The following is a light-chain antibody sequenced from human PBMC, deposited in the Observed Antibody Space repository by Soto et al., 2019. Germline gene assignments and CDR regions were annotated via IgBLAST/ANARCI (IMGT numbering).Light chain of an antibody. CDR2: AAS. CDR3: QRSYSTPTWT. J-gene: IGKJ1*01. CDR1: QSIMSY. V-gene: IGKV1-39*01. Sequence: DIQLTQFPSSLSASVGDRVTITYRVSQSIMSYLNWYQQKPAKAPKLRXYAASILQSGVPSRFSGSGSGTDLTLTISSLQPEDFATYVYQRSYSTPTWTFGQGTKVDIK.